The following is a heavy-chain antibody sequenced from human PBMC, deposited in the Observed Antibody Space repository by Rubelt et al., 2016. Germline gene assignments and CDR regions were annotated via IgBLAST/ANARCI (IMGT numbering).Heavy chain of an antibody. CDR2: IYCSGST. Sequence: QVQLQESGPGLVKPSETLSLTCTVSGGSINSYYWSWIRQPPGKGLEWIGHIYCSGSTNDNPSLKSRVTISVDTSKNQFSLKLNSVTAADTAVYYCARSGKQWDALDYWGQGTLVTVSS. J-gene: IGHJ4*02. V-gene: IGHV4-59*08. D-gene: IGHD6-19*01. CDR1: GGSINSYY. CDR3: ARSGKQWDALDY.